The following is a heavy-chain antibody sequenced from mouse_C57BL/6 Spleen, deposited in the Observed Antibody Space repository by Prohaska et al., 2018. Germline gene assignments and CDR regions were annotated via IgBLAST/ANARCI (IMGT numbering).Heavy chain of an antibody. CDR1: GFTFSSYG. V-gene: IGHV5-6*01. Sequence: EVQLVESGGDLVKPGGSLKLSCAASGFTFSSYGMSWVRQTPDKRLEWVATISSGGSYTYYPDSVKGRFTISRDNAKNTLYLQMSSLKSEDTAMYYCARQAVVAKDAMDYWGQGTSVTVSS. CDR3: ARQAVVAKDAMDY. CDR2: ISSGGSYT. D-gene: IGHD1-1*01. J-gene: IGHJ4*01.